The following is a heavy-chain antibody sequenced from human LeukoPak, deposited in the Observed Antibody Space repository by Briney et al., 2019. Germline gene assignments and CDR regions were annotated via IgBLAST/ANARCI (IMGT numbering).Heavy chain of an antibody. D-gene: IGHD6-19*01. V-gene: IGHV4-39*07. CDR3: AREVGEQWLASYYFDY. Sequence: SETLSLTCTVSGGSISSSSYYWGWIRQPPGKGLEWIGSIYYSGSTYYNPSLKSRVTISVDTSKNQFSLKLSSVTAADTAVYYCAREVGEQWLASYYFDYWGQGTLVTVSS. J-gene: IGHJ4*02. CDR2: IYYSGST. CDR1: GGSISSSSYY.